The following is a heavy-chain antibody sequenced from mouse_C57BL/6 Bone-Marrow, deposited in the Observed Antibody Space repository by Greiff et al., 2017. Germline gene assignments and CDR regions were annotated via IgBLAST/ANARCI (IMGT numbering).Heavy chain of an antibody. CDR3: ASSTSYYYGSSSSWFAY. CDR2: ISDGGSYT. Sequence: EVKVVESGGGLVKPGGSLTLSCAPSGFTFSSYAMSWVRQTPEKRLEWVATISDGGSYTYYPDDVKGRFPISSDNAKNNLYLQMSHLKSEDTAMYYCASSTSYYYGSSSSWFAYWGQGTLVTVYA. D-gene: IGHD1-1*01. V-gene: IGHV5-4*03. CDR1: GFTFSSYA. J-gene: IGHJ3*01.